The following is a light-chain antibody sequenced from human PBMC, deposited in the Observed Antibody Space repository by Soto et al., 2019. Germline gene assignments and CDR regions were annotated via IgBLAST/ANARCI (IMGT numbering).Light chain of an antibody. CDR1: QRISTY. CDR2: AAS. J-gene: IGKJ2*02. CDR3: QKSYSTPRT. Sequence: DIQMTQSPSSLSASVGDRVTITCRASQRISTYLNWYQLKPGKAPKLLIYAASSLQSGVPSRFRGSGSGTDFTLTISSLQPEDFATYYCQKSYSTPRTFGQGTKLEIK. V-gene: IGKV1-39*01.